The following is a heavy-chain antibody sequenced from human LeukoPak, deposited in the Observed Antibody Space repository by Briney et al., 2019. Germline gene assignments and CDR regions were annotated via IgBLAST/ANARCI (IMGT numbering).Heavy chain of an antibody. J-gene: IGHJ4*02. CDR2: IIPIFGTA. CDR1: GGTFSSYA. CDR3: ARALSGSYSIFDY. V-gene: IGHV1-69*05. Sequence: SVKVSCKASGGTFSSYAISWVRQAPGQGLEWMGRIIPIFGTANYAQKFQGRVTITTDESTSTAYMELSSLRSEDTAVYYCARALSGSYSIFDYWGQGTLVTVSS. D-gene: IGHD1-26*01.